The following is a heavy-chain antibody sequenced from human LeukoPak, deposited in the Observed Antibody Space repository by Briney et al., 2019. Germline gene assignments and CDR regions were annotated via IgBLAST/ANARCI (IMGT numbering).Heavy chain of an antibody. CDR1: GGSISSGGYS. V-gene: IGHV4-30-2*01. D-gene: IGHD3-22*01. Sequence: SETLSLTCAVSGGSISSGGYSWSWIRQPPGKGLEWIGYIYHSGSTYYNPSLKSRVTISVDRSKNQFSLKLSSVTAADTAVYYCVRGYYGITGYWYFDYWGQGTLVTVSS. CDR3: VRGYYGITGYWYFDY. CDR2: IYHSGST. J-gene: IGHJ4*02.